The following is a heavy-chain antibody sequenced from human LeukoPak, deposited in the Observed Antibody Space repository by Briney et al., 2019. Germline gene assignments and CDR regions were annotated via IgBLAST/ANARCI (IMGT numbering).Heavy chain of an antibody. CDR1: GYTFTSYY. CDR2: INPSGGST. J-gene: IGHJ6*02. Sequence: ASVKVSCKASGYTFTSYYMHWVRQAPGQGLEWMGIINPSGGSTSYAQKFQGRVTITADESTSTAYMELSSLRSEDTAVYYCAREFGYYYDSSGYPAVYYYYGMDVWGQGTTVTVSS. V-gene: IGHV1-46*01. D-gene: IGHD3-22*01. CDR3: AREFGYYYDSSGYPAVYYYYGMDV.